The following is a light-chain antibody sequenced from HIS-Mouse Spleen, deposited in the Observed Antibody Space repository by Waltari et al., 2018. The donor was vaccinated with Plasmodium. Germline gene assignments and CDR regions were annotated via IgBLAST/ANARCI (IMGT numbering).Light chain of an antibody. CDR2: DNN. J-gene: IGLJ2*01. CDR1: SPNIGNNY. Sequence: QSVLTQPPSVSAAPGQKVTISCSGSSPNIGNNYVSWYQQLPGTAPKLLIYDNNKRPPGIPDRFSGSKSGTSATLGITGLQTGDEADYYCGTWDSSLSAVVFGGGTKLTVL. V-gene: IGLV1-51*01. CDR3: GTWDSSLSAVV.